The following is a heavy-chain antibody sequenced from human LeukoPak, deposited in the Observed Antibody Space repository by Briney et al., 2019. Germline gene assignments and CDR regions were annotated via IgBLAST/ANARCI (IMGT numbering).Heavy chain of an antibody. CDR1: AFTINSNY. V-gene: IGHV3-66*01. D-gene: IGHD4-17*01. CDR3: SRDAVTTSTDY. Sequence: GGSLRLSCAASAFTINSNYMTWVRQAPGKGLEWVSVIYSGGSTYYADSVKGRFIISRDNSKNTLYLQMNSLRDEDTAVYYCSRDAVTTSTDYWGQGILVTVSS. J-gene: IGHJ4*02. CDR2: IYSGGST.